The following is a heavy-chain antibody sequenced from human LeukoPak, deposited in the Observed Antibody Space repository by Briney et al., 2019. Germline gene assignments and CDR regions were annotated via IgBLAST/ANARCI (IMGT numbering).Heavy chain of an antibody. D-gene: IGHD3-22*01. CDR1: GYTFTNYD. CDR2: ISAYNGNT. Sequence: EASVKVSCKTSGYTFTNYDINWVRQAPGQGLEWMGWISAYNGNTNYAQKFQGRVTMTTDTSTSTAYMELRSLRSDDTAVYYCARDPPVLYDSSGPIFDYWGQGTLVTVSS. J-gene: IGHJ4*02. V-gene: IGHV1-18*01. CDR3: ARDPPVLYDSSGPIFDY.